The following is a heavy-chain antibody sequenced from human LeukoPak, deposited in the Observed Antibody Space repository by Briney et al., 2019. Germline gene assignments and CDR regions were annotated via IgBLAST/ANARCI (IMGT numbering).Heavy chain of an antibody. CDR3: ARVTVTVTTRWFDP. CDR2: IYYSGSN. D-gene: IGHD4-11*01. CDR1: GGSISSYY. Sequence: SETLSLTCTVSGGSISSYYWSWIRQPPGKGLEWIGYIYYSGSNNYNPSLKSRVTISVDTSKNQFSLKLSSVTAADTAVYYCARVTVTVTTRWFDPWGQGTLVTVSS. J-gene: IGHJ5*02. V-gene: IGHV4-59*01.